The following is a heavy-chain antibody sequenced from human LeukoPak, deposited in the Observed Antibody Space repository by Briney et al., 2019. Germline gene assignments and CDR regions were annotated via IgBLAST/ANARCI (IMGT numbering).Heavy chain of an antibody. J-gene: IGHJ4*02. CDR3: ARQGYGRSSFFDH. CDR1: GDSVSTNLHY. D-gene: IGHD6-6*01. Sequence: SETLSLTCTVSGDSVSTNLHYWGWIRQPPGKGLEWIGNLFHSGTTYYTPSLKSRVSISVDTSKTQFSLKLNSVTAADTAVYYCARQGYGRSSFFDHWGQGTLVTVSS. V-gene: IGHV4-39*01. CDR2: LFHSGTT.